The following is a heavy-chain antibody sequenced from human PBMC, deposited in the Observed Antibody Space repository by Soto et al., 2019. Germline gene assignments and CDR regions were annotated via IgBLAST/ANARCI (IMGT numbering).Heavy chain of an antibody. Sequence: SGKVSCKASGVTFSSYAISWVRQAPGQGLEWMGGIIPIFGTANYAQKFQGRVTITADESTSTAYMELSSLRSEDTAVYYCGRSPSKFFYYGIDVRGQVTTVTV. CDR3: GRSPSKFFYYGIDV. D-gene: IGHD6-6*01. CDR1: GVTFSSYA. J-gene: IGHJ6*02. V-gene: IGHV1-69*13. CDR2: IIPIFGTA.